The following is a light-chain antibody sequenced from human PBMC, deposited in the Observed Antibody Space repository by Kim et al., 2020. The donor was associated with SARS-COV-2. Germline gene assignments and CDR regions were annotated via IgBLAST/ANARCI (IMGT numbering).Light chain of an antibody. CDR2: DAS. Sequence: DIQMTQSPSTLSASVGDRVTITCRASQSISSWLAWYQQKPGKAPKLLIYDASSLESGVPSRFSGSGSGTEFTLTISSLQPDDFATYYCQQYNSYRRTFGGGTKVDIK. CDR1: QSISSW. V-gene: IGKV1-5*01. CDR3: QQYNSYRRT. J-gene: IGKJ4*01.